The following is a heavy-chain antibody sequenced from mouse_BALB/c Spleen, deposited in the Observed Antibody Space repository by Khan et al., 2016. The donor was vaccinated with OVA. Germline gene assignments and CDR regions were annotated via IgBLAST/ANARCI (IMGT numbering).Heavy chain of an antibody. D-gene: IGHD2-4*01. CDR3: ARDRGYDFEYFDY. J-gene: IGHJ2*01. Sequence: QVQLKQSGPGLVAPSQSLSITCTVSGFSLNSYGVHWVRQPPGKGLEWLGIIWAGGSTNYNSALMSRLSISKDNSKSQVFLKMNSLQTDDTAMYYSARDRGYDFEYFDYWGQGTTLTVSS. CDR2: IWAGGST. CDR1: GFSLNSYG. V-gene: IGHV2-9*02.